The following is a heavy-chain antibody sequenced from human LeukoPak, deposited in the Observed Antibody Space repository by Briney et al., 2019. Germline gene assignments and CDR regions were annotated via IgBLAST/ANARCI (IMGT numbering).Heavy chain of an antibody. CDR1: GGTFSSYA. J-gene: IGHJ6*02. CDR2: IIPILGIA. D-gene: IGHD3-3*01. CDR3: ARPTIFGVALLGYYGMDV. V-gene: IGHV1-69*04. Sequence: GSSVKVSCKASGGTFSSYAISWVRQAPGQGLEWMGRIIPILGIANYAQKFQGRVTITADKSTSTAYMELSSLRSEDTAVYYCARPTIFGVALLGYYGMDVWGQGTTVTVSS.